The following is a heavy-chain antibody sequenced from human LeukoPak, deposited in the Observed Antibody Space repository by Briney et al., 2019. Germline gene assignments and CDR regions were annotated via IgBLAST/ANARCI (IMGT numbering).Heavy chain of an antibody. CDR3: VRERGATVDY. V-gene: IGHV1-2*02. J-gene: IGHJ4*02. CDR2: INFNSGDT. CDR1: GYTFSGYY. D-gene: IGHD1-26*01. Sequence: ASVKVSCKASGYTFSGYYIHWVRHAPGQGLEWMGWINFNSGDTNYAQKFQGSVTVTRDTSISTTYMELSSLRADDTAIYHCVRERGATVDYWGQGTLVTVSS.